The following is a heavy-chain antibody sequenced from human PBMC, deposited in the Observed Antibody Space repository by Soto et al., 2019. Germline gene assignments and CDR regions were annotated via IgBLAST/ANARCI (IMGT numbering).Heavy chain of an antibody. V-gene: IGHV3-30-3*01. J-gene: IGHJ5*02. D-gene: IGHD6-13*01. CDR1: GFTFSSYA. CDR3: ARDLEVAAAGTGGWFDP. CDR2: ISYDGSNK. Sequence: QVQLVESGGGVVQPGRSLRLSCAASGFTFSSYAMHWVRQAPGKWLEWVAVISYDGSNKYYADSVKGRFTISRDNSKNTLYLQMNSLRAEDTAVYYWARDLEVAAAGTGGWFDPWGQGTLVTVSS.